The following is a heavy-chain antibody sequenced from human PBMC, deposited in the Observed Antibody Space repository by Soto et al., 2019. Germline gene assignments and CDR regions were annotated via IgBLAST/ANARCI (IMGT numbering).Heavy chain of an antibody. D-gene: IGHD3-10*01. J-gene: IGHJ4*02. V-gene: IGHV1-3*01. CDR1: GYTFTTYT. CDR3: GYGSGSYYIFDY. CDR2: INAGNGNT. Sequence: QVQLVQSGAEVKKPGASVKVSCKASGYTFTTYTMHWVRQAPGQRLEWMGWINAGNGNTKYSQKFQGRATINRHTSASTAYMELTSLRSEDKAVYYCGYGSGSYYIFDYWGQGTLVTVSS.